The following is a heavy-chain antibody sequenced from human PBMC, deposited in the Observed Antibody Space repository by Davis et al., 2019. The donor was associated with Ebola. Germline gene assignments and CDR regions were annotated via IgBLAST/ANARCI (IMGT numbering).Heavy chain of an antibody. Sequence: SQTLSLTCAISGDSVSRNSVAWNWIRQSPSRGLEWLGRTYYRSKWYNTYAVSVKSRITINPDTSKNQFSLQLNSVTPEDTAMYYCATTYCGGDCYSSYYYGMDVWGQGTTVTVSS. CDR1: GDSVSRNSVA. CDR2: TYYRSKWYN. V-gene: IGHV6-1*01. D-gene: IGHD2-21*02. CDR3: ATTYCGGDCYSSYYYGMDV. J-gene: IGHJ6*02.